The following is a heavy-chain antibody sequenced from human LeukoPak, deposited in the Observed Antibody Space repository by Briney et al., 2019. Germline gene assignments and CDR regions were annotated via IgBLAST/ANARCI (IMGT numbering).Heavy chain of an antibody. CDR2: IHSGGST. D-gene: IGHD6-13*01. J-gene: IGHJ6*02. Sequence: GGSLRLSCAASGFTVSSNYMSWVRQAPGRGLEWVSVIHSGGSTYYADSVKGRFTISRDNSKNTLYLQMNSLRAEDTAVYYCARDELAANYYYYGMDVWGQGTTVTVSS. V-gene: IGHV3-53*01. CDR1: GFTVSSNY. CDR3: ARDELAANYYYYGMDV.